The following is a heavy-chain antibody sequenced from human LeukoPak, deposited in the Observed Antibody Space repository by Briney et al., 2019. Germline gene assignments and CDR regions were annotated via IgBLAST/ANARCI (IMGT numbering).Heavy chain of an antibody. CDR2: ISSSSSTI. CDR1: GFTFSSYS. V-gene: IGHV3-48*01. D-gene: IGHD5-24*01. Sequence: PGGSLRLSCAASGFTFSSYSMNWVRRAPGKGLEWVSYISSSSSTIYYADSVKGRFTISRDNAKNSLYLQMNSLRAEDTAVYYCARVSGLQTYYYYYYMDVWGKGTTVTVSS. J-gene: IGHJ6*03. CDR3: ARVSGLQTYYYYYYMDV.